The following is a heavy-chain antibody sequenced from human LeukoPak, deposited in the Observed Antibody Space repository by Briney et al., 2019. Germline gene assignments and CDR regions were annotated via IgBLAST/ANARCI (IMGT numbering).Heavy chain of an antibody. CDR2: IYYSGST. Sequence: PSETLSLTCTVSGGSLSSSSYYWGWIRQPPGKGLEWIGSIYYSGSTYYNPSLKSRVTISVDTSKNQFSLKLSSVTAADTAVYYCARRGARSGYFRYFDYWGQGTLVTVSS. CDR3: ARRGARSGYFRYFDY. D-gene: IGHD3-3*01. J-gene: IGHJ4*02. V-gene: IGHV4-39*01. CDR1: GGSLSSSSYY.